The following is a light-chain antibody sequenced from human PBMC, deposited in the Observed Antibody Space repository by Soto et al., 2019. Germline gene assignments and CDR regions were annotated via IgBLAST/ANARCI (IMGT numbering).Light chain of an antibody. CDR2: GAS. CDR1: QRVLSNY. J-gene: IGKJ2*01. V-gene: IGKV3-20*01. Sequence: EIVLTQSPGSLSLSPGERVTLSCRASQRVLSNYLAWYQTKPGQSPRLLMHGASSSAAGVSDRFRGSGLGTDFHLPISRLEPEDFSVYFCQRHGKSPGFTFGQGTKLEL. CDR3: QRHGKSPGFT.